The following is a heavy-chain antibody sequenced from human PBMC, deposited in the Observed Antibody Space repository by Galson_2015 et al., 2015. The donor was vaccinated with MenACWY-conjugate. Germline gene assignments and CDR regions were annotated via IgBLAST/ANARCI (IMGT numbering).Heavy chain of an antibody. J-gene: IGHJ4*02. Sequence: TLSLTCTVSGGSISSGGYYWSWIRQHPGKGLEWIGYIYYSGSTYYNPSLKSRVTISVDTSKNQFSLKLSSVTAADTAVYYCARAYIVVVPAATFDYWGQGTLVTVSS. V-gene: IGHV4-31*03. CDR3: ARAYIVVVPAATFDY. CDR2: IYYSGST. CDR1: GGSISSGGYY. D-gene: IGHD2-2*01.